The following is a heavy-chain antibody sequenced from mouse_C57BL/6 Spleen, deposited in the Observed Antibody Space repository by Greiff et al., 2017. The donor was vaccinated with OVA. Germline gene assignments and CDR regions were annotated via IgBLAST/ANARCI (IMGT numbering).Heavy chain of an antibody. J-gene: IGHJ2*01. D-gene: IGHD4-1*01. CDR2: IDPSDSYT. V-gene: IGHV1-69*01. CDR1: GYTFTSYW. CDR3: ARSNWEDYFGY. Sequence: QVQLQQPGAELVMPGASVKLSCKASGYTFTSYWMHWVKQRPGQGLEWIGEIDPSDSYTNYNQKFKGKSTLTVDKSSSTAYMQLSSLTSEDSAVYYCARSNWEDYFGYWGQGTTLTVSS.